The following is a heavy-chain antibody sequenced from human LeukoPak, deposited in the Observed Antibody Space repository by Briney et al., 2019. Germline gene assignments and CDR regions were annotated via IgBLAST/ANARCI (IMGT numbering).Heavy chain of an antibody. D-gene: IGHD6-25*01. V-gene: IGHV4-4*07. Sequence: SETLSLTCTISGGSINSYYWSWIRQPAGKGLEWIGRIYASGNTNFNPSLKSRVIMSVDTSKNQFSLKLSSVTAADTAVYYCAREHSGLDGYPDCWGQGTLVTVSS. CDR3: AREHSGLDGYPDC. CDR1: GGSINSYY. CDR2: IYASGNT. J-gene: IGHJ4*02.